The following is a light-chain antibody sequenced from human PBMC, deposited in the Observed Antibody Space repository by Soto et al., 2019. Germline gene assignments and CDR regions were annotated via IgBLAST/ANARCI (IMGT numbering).Light chain of an antibody. J-gene: IGKJ1*01. CDR2: KAS. V-gene: IGKV1-5*03. CDR3: QQYNSYWT. Sequence: DLQMTQSPSTLSASVGDRVTITCRASQSISSWLAWYQQKPGKAPKLLIYKASSLESGVPPRFSGSGSWTEFTLTISSLQPDDFATYSCQQYNSYWTFGQGTKVDI. CDR1: QSISSW.